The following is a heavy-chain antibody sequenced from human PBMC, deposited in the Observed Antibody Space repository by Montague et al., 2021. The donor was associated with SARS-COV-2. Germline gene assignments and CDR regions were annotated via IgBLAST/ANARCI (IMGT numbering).Heavy chain of an antibody. D-gene: IGHD3-10*01. V-gene: IGHV4-39*01. CDR3: ARLGAIRWFVMSGAFDY. J-gene: IGHJ4*03. CDR1: GDSINNSRYY. CDR2: IYYSGST. Sequence: SETLSLTCSVSGDSINNSRYYWGWIRQPPGKGLEWIGTIYYSGSTYYNPSLKSRVTISVETSKGQFSLKLNSVTAADTAVYYCARLGAIRWFVMSGAFDYWGQGTQVTVSS.